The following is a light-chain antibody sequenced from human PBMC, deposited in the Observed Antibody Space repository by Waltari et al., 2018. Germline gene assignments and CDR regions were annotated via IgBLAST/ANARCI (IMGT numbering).Light chain of an antibody. CDR3: QQYYSTPPT. Sequence: DIVMTQSPDSLAVSLGGGATINCNSSPSVPYSSNNKNYLAWYQQRPGQPPKLLIYWASTRESGVPDRFSGSGSGTDFTLTISSLQAEDVAVYYCQQYYSTPPTFGQGTKVEIK. CDR1: PSVPYSSNNKNY. J-gene: IGKJ1*01. CDR2: WAS. V-gene: IGKV4-1*01.